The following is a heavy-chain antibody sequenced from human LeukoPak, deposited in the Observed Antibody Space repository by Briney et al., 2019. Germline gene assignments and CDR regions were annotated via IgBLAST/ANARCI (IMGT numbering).Heavy chain of an antibody. CDR2: ISAYSGNT. Sequence: ASVKVSCKASGYTFTSYGISWVRQAPGQGLEWMGWISAYSGNTNYAQNLQGRVTMTTDTSTSTAYMELRSLRSNDTAVYYCARDRYYDATGQVDYWGQGTLVTVSS. J-gene: IGHJ4*02. CDR1: GYTFTSYG. CDR3: ARDRYYDATGQVDY. D-gene: IGHD3-22*01. V-gene: IGHV1-18*01.